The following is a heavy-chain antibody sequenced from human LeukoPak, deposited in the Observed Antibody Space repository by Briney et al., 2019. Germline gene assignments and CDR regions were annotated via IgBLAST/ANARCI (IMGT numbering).Heavy chain of an antibody. CDR2: ISSSGST. J-gene: IGHJ3*02. D-gene: IGHD3-22*01. CDR3: ARGPYSYDSSGAFDI. Sequence: SETLSLTCTVSGVSITSYYWSWIRQPAGKGLEWIGRISSSGSTNYNPSLKSRVTISVDTSKNQFSLKLSSVTAADTAVYFCARGPYSYDSSGAFDIWGQGTMVTVSS. CDR1: GVSITSYY. V-gene: IGHV4-4*07.